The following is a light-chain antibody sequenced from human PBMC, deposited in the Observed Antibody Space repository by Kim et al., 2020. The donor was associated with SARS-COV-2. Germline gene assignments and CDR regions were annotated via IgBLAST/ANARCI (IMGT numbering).Light chain of an antibody. J-gene: IGLJ2*01. Sequence: QSVLTHPPSVSAAPGQKVTISCSGSSSNIENNFVSWYQRLPETAPKLLIFDNDERPSGIPDRFSGSVSGTSATLAITGLQIGDEADYYCGAWDSGLSSVIFGGGTKLTVL. CDR1: SSNIENNF. CDR2: DND. CDR3: GAWDSGLSSVI. V-gene: IGLV1-51*01.